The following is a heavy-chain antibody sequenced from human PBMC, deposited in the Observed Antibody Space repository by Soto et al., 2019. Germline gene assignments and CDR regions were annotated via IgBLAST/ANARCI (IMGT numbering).Heavy chain of an antibody. J-gene: IGHJ1*01. V-gene: IGHV5-51*01. D-gene: IGHD3-10*01. CDR1: GYTFSSYW. CDR3: ARVRVPSPGNKMSRLPN. Sequence: YSLTISCQASGYTFSSYWIAWVRQMPGKGLEWVGIIYPGDSETRYSPALQGQVTISADRSTTTAYLQWSSLKASDSGTYYCARVRVPSPGNKMSRLPNWCRGNRVT. CDR2: IYPGDSET.